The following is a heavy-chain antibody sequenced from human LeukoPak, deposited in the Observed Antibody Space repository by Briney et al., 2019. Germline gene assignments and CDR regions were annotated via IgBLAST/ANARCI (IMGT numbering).Heavy chain of an antibody. CDR2: INPNSGGT. CDR1: GGTFSTYA. V-gene: IGHV1-2*06. D-gene: IGHD2-8*01. CDR3: ARGRMVYAMGFDP. J-gene: IGHJ5*02. Sequence: ASVKVSCKASGGTFSTYAISWVRQAPGQGLEWMGRINPNSGGTNYAQKFQGRVTMTRDTSISTAYMELSRLRSDDTAVYYCARGRMVYAMGFDPWGQGTLVTVSS.